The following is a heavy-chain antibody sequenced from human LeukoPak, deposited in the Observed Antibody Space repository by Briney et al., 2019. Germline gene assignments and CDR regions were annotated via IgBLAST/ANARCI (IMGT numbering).Heavy chain of an antibody. D-gene: IGHD3-16*01. CDR2: ISYDGSNK. V-gene: IGHV3-30*01. CDR1: GLTFSSYA. CDR3: ARWGANLDY. Sequence: GGSLRLSCAASGLTFSSYAMHWVRQAPGKGLEWVAVISYDGSNKYYADSVKGRFTISRDNSKNTLYLQMNSLRAEDTAVYYCARWGANLDYWGQGTLVTVSS. J-gene: IGHJ4*02.